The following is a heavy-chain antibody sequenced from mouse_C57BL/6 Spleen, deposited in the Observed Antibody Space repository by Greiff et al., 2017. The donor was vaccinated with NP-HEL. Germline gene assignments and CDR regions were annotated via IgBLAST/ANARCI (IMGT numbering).Heavy chain of an antibody. CDR1: GFSLTSYG. D-gene: IGHD1-1*01. J-gene: IGHJ1*03. CDR2: LWGDGST. CDR3: AKRGYGSSYERYFDV. V-gene: IGHV2-3*01. Sequence: QVQLKESGPGLVAPSQSLSITCTVSGFSLTSYGVSWVRQPPGKGLEWLGVLWGDGSTNYHSALISRLSISKDNSKSQVFLKLNSRQTDDTATYYCAKRGYGSSYERYFDVWGTGTTVTVSS.